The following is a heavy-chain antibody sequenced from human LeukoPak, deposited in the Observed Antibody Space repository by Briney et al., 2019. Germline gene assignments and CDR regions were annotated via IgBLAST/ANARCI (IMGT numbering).Heavy chain of an antibody. D-gene: IGHD3-3*01. Sequence: PSETLSLTCTVSGGSISSYYWSWIRQPPGKGLEWIGYIYYSGSTDYNPSLKSRVTISVDTSKNQFSLKLSSVTAADTAVYYCARGRDYDFWSGQGGFDYWGQGTLVTVSS. CDR2: IYYSGST. CDR1: GGSISSYY. V-gene: IGHV4-59*01. J-gene: IGHJ4*02. CDR3: ARGRDYDFWSGQGGFDY.